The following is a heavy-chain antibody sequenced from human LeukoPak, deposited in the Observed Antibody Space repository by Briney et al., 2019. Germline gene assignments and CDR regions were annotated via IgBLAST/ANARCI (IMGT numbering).Heavy chain of an antibody. CDR1: GGSISSSNW. V-gene: IGHV4-4*02. D-gene: IGHD2-15*01. CDR2: IYHSGST. J-gene: IGHJ4*02. Sequence: SETLSLTCAVSGGSISSSNWWSWVRQPPGKGLEWIGEIYHSGSTNYNPSLKSRVTISVDKSKSQFSLKLSSVTAADTAVYYCARPENNCSGGSCYNYFDYWGQGTLVTVSS. CDR3: ARPENNCSGGSCYNYFDY.